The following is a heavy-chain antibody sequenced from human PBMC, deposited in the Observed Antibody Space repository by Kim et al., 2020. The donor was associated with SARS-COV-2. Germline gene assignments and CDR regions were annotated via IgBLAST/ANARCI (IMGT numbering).Heavy chain of an antibody. Sequence: GGSLRLSCAASGFTFSSYGMHWVRQAPGKGLEWVAVIWYDGSNKYYADSVKGRFTISRDNSKNTLYLQMNSLRAEDTAVYYCARDRGQFRGSYYNGGGHWFDPWGQGTLVTVSS. V-gene: IGHV3-33*01. CDR3: ARDRGQFRGSYYNGGGHWFDP. D-gene: IGHD3-10*01. J-gene: IGHJ5*02. CDR1: GFTFSSYG. CDR2: IWYDGSNK.